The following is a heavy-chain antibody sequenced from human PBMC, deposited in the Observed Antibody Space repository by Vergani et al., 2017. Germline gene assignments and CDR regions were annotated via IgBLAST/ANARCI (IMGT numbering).Heavy chain of an antibody. V-gene: IGHV4-61*01. D-gene: IGHD3-10*01. CDR1: GDSISSGNN. Sequence: QVNLQESGPGLVKPSETLSLTCAVSGDSISSGNNWSWIRQPPGKGLDWMGYVSFRGDTLYDPSVKGRMTISLNTSSNQFSLYLTSVTAADTAVYYCARSRIYYGAGSPDYWGQGTLVTVSS. CDR3: ARSRIYYGAGSPDY. CDR2: VSFRGDT. J-gene: IGHJ4*02.